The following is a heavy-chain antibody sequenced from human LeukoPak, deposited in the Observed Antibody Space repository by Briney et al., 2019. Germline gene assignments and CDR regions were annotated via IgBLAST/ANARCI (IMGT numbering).Heavy chain of an antibody. V-gene: IGHV4-4*07. J-gene: IGHJ6*02. CDR1: GGSISSYY. CDR2: IYTSGST. Sequence: KPSETLSLTCTVSGGSISSYYWSWIRQPAGKGLEWIGRIYTSGSTNYNPPLKSRVTMSVDTSKNQFSLKLSSVTAADTAVYYCARDGSSPYYYYGMDVWGQGTTVTVSS. CDR3: ARDGSSPYYYYGMDV. D-gene: IGHD1-26*01.